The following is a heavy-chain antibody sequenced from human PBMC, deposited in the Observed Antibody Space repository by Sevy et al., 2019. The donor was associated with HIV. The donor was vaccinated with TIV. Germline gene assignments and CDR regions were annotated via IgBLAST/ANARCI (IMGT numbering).Heavy chain of an antibody. J-gene: IGHJ6*02. D-gene: IGHD3-22*01. CDR2: IWYDGSNK. V-gene: IGHV3-30*02. CDR3: EKEGHYYYDSSGYYGMDV. CDR1: GFTFNTFG. Sequence: GGSLRLSCAASGFTFNTFGMHWVRQAPGKGLEWVAEIWYDGSNKYYEESVKGRFTISRDNSKNTLFLQMNSLRADDTAVYYCEKEGHYYYDSSGYYGMDVWGQGTTVTVSS.